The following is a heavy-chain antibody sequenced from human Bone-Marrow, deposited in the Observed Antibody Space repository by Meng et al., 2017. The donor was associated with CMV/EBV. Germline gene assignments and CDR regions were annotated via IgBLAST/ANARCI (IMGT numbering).Heavy chain of an antibody. V-gene: IGHV4-4*02. CDR1: GGSISSSNW. Sequence: SETLSLTCAVSGGSISSSNWWSWVRQPPGKGLEWIGEIYHSGSTNYNPSRKSRVTISVDKSKNQFSLKLSSVTAADTAVYYCARVFYGSGWCFDYWGQGTLVTVSS. CDR2: IYHSGST. D-gene: IGHD6-19*01. J-gene: IGHJ4*02. CDR3: ARVFYGSGWCFDY.